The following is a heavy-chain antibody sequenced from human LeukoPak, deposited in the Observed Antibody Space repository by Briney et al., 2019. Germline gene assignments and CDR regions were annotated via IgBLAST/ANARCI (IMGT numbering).Heavy chain of an antibody. CDR1: GFTVSSNY. D-gene: IGHD3-22*01. Sequence: GGSLRLSCAASGFTVSSNYMSWVRQAPGKVLEWVSSISSSSSYIYYADSVKGRFTISRDNAKNSLYLQMNSLRAEDTAVYYCAKDQDSSGYFDAFDIWGQGTMVTVSS. CDR3: AKDQDSSGYFDAFDI. V-gene: IGHV3-21*01. CDR2: ISSSSSYI. J-gene: IGHJ3*02.